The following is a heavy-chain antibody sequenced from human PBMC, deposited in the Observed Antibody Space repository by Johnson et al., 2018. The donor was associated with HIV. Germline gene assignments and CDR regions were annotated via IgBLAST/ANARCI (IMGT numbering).Heavy chain of an antibody. V-gene: IGHV3-7*01. CDR3: ARDGRDLVTRGSFDV. D-gene: IGHD5-18*01. J-gene: IGHJ3*01. Sequence: VQLVESGGGLVQPGGSLRLSCAASGFSFSFYCMSWVRQAPGKGLEWVANIKQDGSERYYVDSVKGRFTISRANAKNSLSLQMNSLRPEDTAVYYCARDGRDLVTRGSFDVWGQVTVVTAS. CDR1: GFSFSFYC. CDR2: IKQDGSER.